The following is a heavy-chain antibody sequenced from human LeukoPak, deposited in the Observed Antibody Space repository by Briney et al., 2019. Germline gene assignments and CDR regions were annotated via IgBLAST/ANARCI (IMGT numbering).Heavy chain of an antibody. CDR3: ARRDCVGDCYSNWFDP. CDR2: INPRGGST. D-gene: IGHD2-21*02. Sequence: ASVKVSCKASGYTFTNYFRYWVRQAHGQGLEWMGIINPRGGSTGYAQKFQGRITMTTDMSTRTVYMELSSLESEDTAVYYCARRDCVGDCYSNWFDPWGQGTLVTVSS. J-gene: IGHJ5*02. CDR1: GYTFTNYF. V-gene: IGHV1-46*01.